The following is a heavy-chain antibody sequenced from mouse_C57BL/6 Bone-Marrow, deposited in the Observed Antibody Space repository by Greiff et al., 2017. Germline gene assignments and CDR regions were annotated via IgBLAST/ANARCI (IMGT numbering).Heavy chain of an antibody. CDR1: GFTFSSYG. J-gene: IGHJ1*03. CDR2: ISSGGSYT. D-gene: IGHD2-12*01. CDR3: ARAYDPV. Sequence: EVKLQESGGDLVKPGGSLKLSCAASGFTFSSYGMSWVRQTPDKRLEWVATISSGGSYTYYPDSVKGRFTISRDNAKNTLYLQMSSLKSEDTAMYYCARAYDPVWGTGTTVTVSS. V-gene: IGHV5-6*01.